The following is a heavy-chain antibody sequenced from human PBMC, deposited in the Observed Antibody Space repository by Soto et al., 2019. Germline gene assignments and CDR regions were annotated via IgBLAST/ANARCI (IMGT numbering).Heavy chain of an antibody. D-gene: IGHD3-16*02. CDR2: ISAYNGNT. Sequence: ASVKVSCKASGYTFTSYGISWVRQAPGQGLEWMGWISAYNGNTNYAQKLQGRVTMTTDTSTSTAYMELRSLRSDDTAVYYCARVTYYDYVWGSYRLLDYWGQGTLVTVSS. V-gene: IGHV1-18*01. J-gene: IGHJ4*02. CDR1: GYTFTSYG. CDR3: ARVTYYDYVWGSYRLLDY.